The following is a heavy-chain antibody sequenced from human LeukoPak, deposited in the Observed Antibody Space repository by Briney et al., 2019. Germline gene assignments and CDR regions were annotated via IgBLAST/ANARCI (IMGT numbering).Heavy chain of an antibody. J-gene: IGHJ4*02. V-gene: IGHV3-23*01. D-gene: IGHD3-3*01. CDR1: GFTFSRNA. Sequence: GGSLRLSCAASGFTFSRNAMSWVPQTPGKGLERVSDISDSGGSTYYADSVKGRFTISRDNSKNTLYLQMNSLRAEDTAVYYCAKGGYDFWSASAYFDYWGQGTLVTVSS. CDR2: ISDSGGST. CDR3: AKGGYDFWSASAYFDY.